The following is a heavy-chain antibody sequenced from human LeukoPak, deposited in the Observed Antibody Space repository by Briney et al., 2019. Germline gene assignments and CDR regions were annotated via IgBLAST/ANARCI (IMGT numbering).Heavy chain of an antibody. D-gene: IGHD6-13*01. CDR2: ISTSSSYI. V-gene: IGHV3-21*01. Sequence: MNWVRQAPGKGLEWVSFISTSSSYIHNADSVKGRFTNSRDNAENSLYLQMNSLRAEDTAVYYCARAAIAAARIYYYMDVWGKGTTVTVSS. J-gene: IGHJ6*03. CDR3: ARAAIAAARIYYYMDV.